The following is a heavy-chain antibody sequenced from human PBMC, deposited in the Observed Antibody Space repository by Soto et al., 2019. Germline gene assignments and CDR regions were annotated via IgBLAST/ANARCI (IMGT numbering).Heavy chain of an antibody. Sequence: EAQLLESGGGLVQPGGCLRLSCAATGFTSNLYTISWVRQAPGKGLQWGSTVSGSGDTAYNADSVRRRCTITRENSKDAVALQMNSLGADNTAVYYCAKILLGYCSGGSYNFHDYSSGIGVSGHGATVTVAS. D-gene: IGHD2-15*01. CDR3: AKILLGYCSGGSYNFHDYSSGIGV. V-gene: IGHV3-23*01. CDR1: GFTSNLYT. J-gene: IGHJ6*02. CDR2: VSGSGDTA.